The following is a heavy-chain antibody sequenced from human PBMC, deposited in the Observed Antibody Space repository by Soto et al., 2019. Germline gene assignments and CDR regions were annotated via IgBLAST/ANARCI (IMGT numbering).Heavy chain of an antibody. CDR1: GDSVSSNSAA. Sequence: PSQTLSLTCAISGDSVSSNSAAWNWIRQSPSRGLEWLGRTYYRSKWYNDYAVSVKSRITINPDTSKNQFSLQLNSVTPEDTAVYYCARDLLMVYAIWSRAFDIWGQGTMVTVSS. V-gene: IGHV6-1*01. J-gene: IGHJ3*02. CDR2: TYYRSKWYN. D-gene: IGHD2-8*01. CDR3: ARDLLMVYAIWSRAFDI.